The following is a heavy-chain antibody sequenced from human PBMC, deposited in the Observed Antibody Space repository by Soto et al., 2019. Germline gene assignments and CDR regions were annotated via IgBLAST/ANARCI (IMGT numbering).Heavy chain of an antibody. J-gene: IGHJ4*01. D-gene: IGHD1-26*01. V-gene: IGHV3-15*07. CDR2: VKNKRDGESA. CDR3: ITDSRTTLPEIRFDY. Sequence: GGSLRLSCAASGFHFSNAWIHWVRQVPGKGLEWVGRVKNKRDGESADYAEPGTGRIAGSRDDTKNKVDLQMNNLKIEDTGVYYCITDSRTTLPEIRFDYWGHGTQVTVSS. CDR1: GFHFSNAW.